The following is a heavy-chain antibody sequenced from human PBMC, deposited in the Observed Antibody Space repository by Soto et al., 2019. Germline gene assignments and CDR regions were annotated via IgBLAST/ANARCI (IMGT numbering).Heavy chain of an antibody. V-gene: IGHV3-48*03. CDR3: ARGTGGYIPRAIDLRY. Sequence: GGSLRLSCAASGFTFSNYEMTWVRRAPGKGLEWVSYISSSGETIHYADSVKGRFTMSRDNAKNSLYLQMNSLRVEDTGVYYCARGTGGYIPRAIDLRYWGQGTSVTASS. CDR1: GFTFSNYE. CDR2: ISSSGETI. D-gene: IGHD1-1*01. J-gene: IGHJ4*02.